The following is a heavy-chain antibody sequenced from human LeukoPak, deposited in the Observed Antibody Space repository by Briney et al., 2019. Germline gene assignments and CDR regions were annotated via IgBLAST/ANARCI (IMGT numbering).Heavy chain of an antibody. CDR3: AKDSDYGRLMDC. J-gene: IGHJ4*02. CDR1: GYSFTSYG. CDR2: ISTYNGKT. Sequence: ASVKVSCKASGYSFTSYGITWVRQAPGQGLEWMGWISTYNGKTNFAQKLQGRVTMTTDISTSTAYMELRSLRSDDTAVYYCAKDSDYGRLMDCWGQGTLVTVSS. V-gene: IGHV1-18*01. D-gene: IGHD4-17*01.